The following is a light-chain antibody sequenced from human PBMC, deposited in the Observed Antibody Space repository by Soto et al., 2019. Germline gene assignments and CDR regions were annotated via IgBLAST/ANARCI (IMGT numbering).Light chain of an antibody. CDR3: NSYTGGTTPYV. J-gene: IGLJ1*01. CDR2: DVT. Sequence: QSALTQPASVSGPRGQSTAISCTGTGSDVGGYNYVSWSQHHPHKAPKPVFYDVTNRPSGVSNRFSVSKAGNTASLTISGLQAEEEADYYFNSYTGGTTPYVLATWTKRTVL. CDR1: GSDVGGYNY. V-gene: IGLV2-14*03.